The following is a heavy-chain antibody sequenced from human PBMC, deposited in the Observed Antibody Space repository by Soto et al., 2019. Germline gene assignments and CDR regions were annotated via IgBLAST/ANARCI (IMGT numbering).Heavy chain of an antibody. D-gene: IGHD2-8*01. Sequence: WGSLRLACSSSGFTVNTFNMNLFRHAPGKGLEWVSSISNYDNTAYADSVKGRFTVSRDNAKNSLFLQMNSLRAEDTAVYYCTLYDALVFDFWGQGALVTVSS. CDR3: TLYDALVFDF. CDR1: GFTVNTFN. J-gene: IGHJ4*02. V-gene: IGHV3-21*01. CDR2: ISNYDNT.